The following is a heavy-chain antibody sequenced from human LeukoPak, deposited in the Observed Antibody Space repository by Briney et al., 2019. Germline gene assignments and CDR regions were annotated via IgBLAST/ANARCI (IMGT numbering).Heavy chain of an antibody. CDR3: ARAGVWSDAFDI. J-gene: IGHJ3*02. Sequence: SETLSLTCTVSGGSISSYYWNWIRQPPGKGLEWIGYIYYSGSTNYNPSLKSRATISVDTSKNQFSLKLSSMTAADTAVYYCARAGVWSDAFDIWGQGTMVTVSS. D-gene: IGHD7-27*01. CDR2: IYYSGST. V-gene: IGHV4-59*01. CDR1: GGSISSYY.